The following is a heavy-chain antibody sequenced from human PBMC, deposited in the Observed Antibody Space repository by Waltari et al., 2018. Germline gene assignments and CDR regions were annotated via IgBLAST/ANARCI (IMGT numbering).Heavy chain of an antibody. CDR1: GDPISGTYW. Sequence: QVQLQESGPGLVKPSGTLSVTCAVSGDPISGTYWWSWVRQPPGKCLEWIGQIHGSGRSNYNPSLESRVTDSIDTSNNRFSLKVTSATAADTAVYYCARDRGRGLYLDSWGQGTLVTVSP. D-gene: IGHD2-15*01. CDR3: ARDRGRGLYLDS. V-gene: IGHV4-4*02. J-gene: IGHJ4*02. CDR2: IHGSGRS.